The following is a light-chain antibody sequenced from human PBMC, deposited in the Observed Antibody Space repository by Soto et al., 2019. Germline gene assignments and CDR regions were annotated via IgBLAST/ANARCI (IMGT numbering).Light chain of an antibody. CDR3: QQYNSYSWT. J-gene: IGKJ1*01. CDR1: QSNSSW. Sequence: DIQMTQSPSTLSASVGDRVTITCRASQSNSSWLAWYQQKPGKAPKLLIYDASSLESGVPSRFSGSGSGTEFILTISSLQPDDFATYYCQQYNSYSWTFGQGTKVEIK. V-gene: IGKV1-5*01. CDR2: DAS.